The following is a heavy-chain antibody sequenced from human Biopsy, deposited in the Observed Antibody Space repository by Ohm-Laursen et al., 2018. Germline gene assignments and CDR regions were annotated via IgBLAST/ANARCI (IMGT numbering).Heavy chain of an antibody. CDR2: ISYTGYT. CDR1: GGSFTGHY. Sequence: GTLSLTWTVSGGSFTGHYWSWIRQPPGKGLEWIGHISYTGYTSYNASLKSRVTISVDTSGNHFSLRLSSLTAADTAVYYCARGSNDFGGLYFPRWGQGTLLTVSS. D-gene: IGHD4-23*01. CDR3: ARGSNDFGGLYFPR. V-gene: IGHV4-59*11. J-gene: IGHJ4*02.